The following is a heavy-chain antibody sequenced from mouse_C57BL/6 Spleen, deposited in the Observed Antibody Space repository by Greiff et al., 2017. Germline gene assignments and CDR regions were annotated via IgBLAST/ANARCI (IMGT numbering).Heavy chain of an antibody. CDR1: GFTFSSYA. J-gene: IGHJ2*01. CDR2: ISDGGSYT. D-gene: IGHD3-2*02. Sequence: EVKLVESGGGLVKPGGSLKLSCAASGFTFSSYAMSWVRQTPEKRLEWVATISDGGSYTYYPDNVKGRFTISRDNAKNNLYLQMSHLKSEDTAMYYCAREESSGYYLDYWGQGTTLTVSS. V-gene: IGHV5-4*01. CDR3: AREESSGYYLDY.